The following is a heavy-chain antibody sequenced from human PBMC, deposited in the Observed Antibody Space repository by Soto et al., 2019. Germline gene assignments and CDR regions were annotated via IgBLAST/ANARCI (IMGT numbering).Heavy chain of an antibody. J-gene: IGHJ4*02. V-gene: IGHV1-24*01. D-gene: IGHD3-22*01. Sequence: GASVKVSCKVSGYTLTELSMHWVRQAPGKGLEWMGGFDPEDGETIYAQKFQGRVTMTEDTSTDTAYMELSSLRSEDTAVYYCATSSITMIVVVTQGSFDDWGQGTLVTVSS. CDR2: FDPEDGET. CDR1: GYTLTELS. CDR3: ATSSITMIVVVTQGSFDD.